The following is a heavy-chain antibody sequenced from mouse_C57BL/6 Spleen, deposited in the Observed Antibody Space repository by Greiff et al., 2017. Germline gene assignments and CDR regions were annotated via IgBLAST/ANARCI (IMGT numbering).Heavy chain of an antibody. CDR1: GYTFTSYW. CDR3: ARERSNYVDYYAMDY. Sequence: QVQLKQPGTELVKPGASVKLSCKASGYTFTSYWMHWVKQRPGQGLEWIGNINPSNGGTNYNEKFKSKATLTVDKSSSTAYMQLSSLTSEDSAVYDGARERSNYVDYYAMDYWGQGTSVTVSS. J-gene: IGHJ4*01. D-gene: IGHD2-5*01. V-gene: IGHV1-53*01. CDR2: INPSNGGT.